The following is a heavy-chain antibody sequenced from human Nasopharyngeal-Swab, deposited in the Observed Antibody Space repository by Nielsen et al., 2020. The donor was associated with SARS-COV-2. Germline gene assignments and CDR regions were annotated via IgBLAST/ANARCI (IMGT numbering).Heavy chain of an antibody. CDR3: ARRAYCGGDCYYYGMDV. CDR1: GYGFTTYW. V-gene: IGHV5-51*01. Sequence: GESLKISCKGSGYGFTTYWIAWVRQMPGKGLEYMGIVYPGDSDTRYSPSFQGQVTISADKSTDTAYLQWSSLKASDTAIYYCARRAYCGGDCYYYGMDVWGQGTTVTVSS. CDR2: VYPGDSDT. D-gene: IGHD2-21*01. J-gene: IGHJ6*02.